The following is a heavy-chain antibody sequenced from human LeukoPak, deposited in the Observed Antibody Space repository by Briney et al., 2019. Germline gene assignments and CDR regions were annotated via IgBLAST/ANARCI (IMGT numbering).Heavy chain of an antibody. CDR2: ISGSGGST. J-gene: IGHJ4*02. CDR3: AKDLSYGDYSDY. D-gene: IGHD4-17*01. V-gene: IGHV3-23*01. Sequence: GGSLRLSCAASGFTFDDYGMSWVRQAPGKGLEWVSAISGSGGSTYYADSVKGRFTISRDNSKNTLYLQMNSLRAEDTAVYYCAKDLSYGDYSDYWGQGTLVTVSS. CDR1: GFTFDDYG.